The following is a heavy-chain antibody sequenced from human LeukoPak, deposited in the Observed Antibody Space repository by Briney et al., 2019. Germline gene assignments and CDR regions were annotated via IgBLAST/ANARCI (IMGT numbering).Heavy chain of an antibody. CDR3: ARLKLQYYYDSSGRGGYFDY. J-gene: IGHJ4*02. Sequence: SVKVSCKASGGTFSSYAISWVRQAPGQGLEWMGGIIPIFGTANYAQKFQGRVSITADESTSTAYMELSSLRSEDTAVYYCARLKLQYYYDSSGRGGYFDYWGQGTLVTVSS. CDR1: GGTFSSYA. V-gene: IGHV1-69*13. D-gene: IGHD3-22*01. CDR2: IIPIFGTA.